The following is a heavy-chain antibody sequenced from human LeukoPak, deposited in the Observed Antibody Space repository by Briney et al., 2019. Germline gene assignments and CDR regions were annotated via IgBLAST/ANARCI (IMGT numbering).Heavy chain of an antibody. CDR2: ISSSGSTI. J-gene: IGHJ6*02. Sequence: GGSLRLSCAASGFTFSSYEMNWVRQAPGKGLEWVSYISSSGSTIYYADSVKGRFTISRDNAKNSLYLQMNSLRAEDTAVYYCARAQYSSGWYGLPGGYYYHGMDVWGQGTTVTVSS. D-gene: IGHD6-19*01. CDR3: ARAQYSSGWYGLPGGYYYHGMDV. CDR1: GFTFSSYE. V-gene: IGHV3-48*03.